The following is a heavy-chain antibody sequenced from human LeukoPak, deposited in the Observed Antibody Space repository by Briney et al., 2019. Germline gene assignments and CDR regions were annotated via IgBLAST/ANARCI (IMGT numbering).Heavy chain of an antibody. V-gene: IGHV4-39*01. D-gene: IGHD4-17*01. CDR2: IYYSGST. CDR1: GGSNSSSSYY. J-gene: IGHJ4*02. CDR3: ARQLYDYGDLYFDY. Sequence: PSETLSLTCTVSGGSNSSSSYYWGWIRQPPGKGLEWIGSIYYSGSTYYNPSLKSRVTISVDTSKNQFPLKLSSVTAADTAVYYCARQLYDYGDLYFDYWGQGTLVTVSS.